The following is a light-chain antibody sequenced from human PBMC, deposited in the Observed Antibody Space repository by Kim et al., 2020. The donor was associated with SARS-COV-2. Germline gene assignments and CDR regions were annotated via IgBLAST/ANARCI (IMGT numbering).Light chain of an antibody. Sequence: SYELTQPPSVSEAPGETARITCGGNNIGSKSVHWYQQKPGQAPILVIFYNSDRPSGIPERFSGSKSGKTATLTISRVEDGDEADYYCQVWDTSSDHWVFGGGTQLTVL. CDR1: NIGSKS. CDR3: QVWDTSSDHWV. CDR2: YNS. V-gene: IGLV3-21*04. J-gene: IGLJ3*02.